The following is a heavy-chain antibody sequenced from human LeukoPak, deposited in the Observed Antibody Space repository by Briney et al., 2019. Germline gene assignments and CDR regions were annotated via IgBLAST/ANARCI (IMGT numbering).Heavy chain of an antibody. D-gene: IGHD6-13*01. J-gene: IGHJ3*02. Sequence: SETLSLTCTVSGGSISSYYSSWIRQPPGKGLEGSGYIYYSGSTKYNPYLKSRVTISVDTSKNQFSMKLSSVTAADTAVYYCARKTYSSNFDIWGQGTMVTVSS. CDR2: IYYSGST. CDR3: ARKTYSSNFDI. CDR1: GGSISSYY. V-gene: IGHV4-59*01.